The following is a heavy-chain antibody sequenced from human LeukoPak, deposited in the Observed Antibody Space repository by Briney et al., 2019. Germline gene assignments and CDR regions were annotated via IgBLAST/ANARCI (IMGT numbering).Heavy chain of an antibody. CDR1: SGSVSSDIYY. D-gene: IGHD6-13*01. V-gene: IGHV4-61*01. Sequence: SETLSLTCTVSSGSVSSDIYYWSWIRQPPGEGLEWIGYVYDSVSTYYNPSLKSRVTISVDTSKNQFSMKLSSVTAADTAVYYCARDRIAAARNYYYYGMDVWGQGNTVTVSS. J-gene: IGHJ6*02. CDR3: ARDRIAAARNYYYYGMDV. CDR2: VYDSVST.